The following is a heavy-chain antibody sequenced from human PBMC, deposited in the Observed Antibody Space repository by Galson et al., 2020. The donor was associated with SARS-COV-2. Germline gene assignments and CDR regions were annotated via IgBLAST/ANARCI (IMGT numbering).Heavy chain of an antibody. J-gene: IGHJ6*02. CDR2: IYYSGST. CDR3: ARDGAAANVYGMDV. CDR1: GGSISSSSYY. V-gene: IGHV4-39*07. Sequence: SETLSLTCTVSGGSISSSSYYWGWIRQPPGKGLEWIGSIYYSGSTYYNPSLKSRVTISVDTSKNQFSLKLSSVTAADTAVYYCARDGAAANVYGMDVWGQGTTVTVSS. D-gene: IGHD2-2*01.